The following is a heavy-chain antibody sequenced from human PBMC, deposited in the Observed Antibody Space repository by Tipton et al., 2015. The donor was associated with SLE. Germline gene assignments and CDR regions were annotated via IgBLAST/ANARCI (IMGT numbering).Heavy chain of an antibody. D-gene: IGHD3-10*01. Sequence: TLSLTCTVSGGSISSCSYYWGWIRQPPGKGLEWIGSIYYSGSTYYNPSLKSRVTISVDTSKNQFSLKLSSVTAADTAVYYCASRGSRVYWGQGTLVTASS. V-gene: IGHV4-39*07. CDR3: ASRGSRVY. CDR1: GGSISSCSYY. CDR2: IYYSGST. J-gene: IGHJ4*02.